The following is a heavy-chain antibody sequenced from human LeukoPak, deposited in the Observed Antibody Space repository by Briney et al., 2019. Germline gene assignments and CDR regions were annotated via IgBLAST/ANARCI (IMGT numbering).Heavy chain of an antibody. Sequence: GGSLRLSCAASGFIFSSYGMHWVRQAPGKGLEWEAVISYDGSIEYYTDSVKGRFTISRDNSKNTLFLQMNSLGPEDTAVYYCARSAFGGIIVIGDYWGQGTLVTVSS. V-gene: IGHV3-30*03. J-gene: IGHJ4*02. CDR3: ARSAFGGIIVIGDY. D-gene: IGHD3-16*02. CDR1: GFIFSSYG. CDR2: ISYDGSIE.